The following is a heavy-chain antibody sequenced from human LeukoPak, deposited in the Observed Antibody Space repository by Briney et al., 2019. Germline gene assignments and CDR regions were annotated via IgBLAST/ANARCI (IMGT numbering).Heavy chain of an antibody. CDR3: ARNPSNRELLDY. CDR1: GFTFSSYA. V-gene: IGHV3-33*08. Sequence: PGGSLRLSCAASGFTFSSYAMHWVRQAPGKGLEWVAVIWYDGSNKYYADSVKGRFTISRDNSKNTLYLQMNSLRAEDTAVYYCARNPSNRELLDYWGQGTQVTVSS. D-gene: IGHD1-26*01. CDR2: IWYDGSNK. J-gene: IGHJ4*02.